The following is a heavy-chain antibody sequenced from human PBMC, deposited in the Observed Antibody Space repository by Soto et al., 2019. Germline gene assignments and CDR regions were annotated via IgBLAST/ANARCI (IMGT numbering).Heavy chain of an antibody. D-gene: IGHD3-10*01. CDR1: VFPFSSTD. Sequence: GGALRLFCAASVFPFSSTDMTWVRQAPGKGLDWVSTIDGSGGTTYYADSVKGRFTISRDNSMNTVYLQMNSLRADDTALYYCAKNSGWFNTWGQGALVTVSS. V-gene: IGHV3-23*01. CDR2: IDGSGGTT. J-gene: IGHJ5*02. CDR3: AKNSGWFNT.